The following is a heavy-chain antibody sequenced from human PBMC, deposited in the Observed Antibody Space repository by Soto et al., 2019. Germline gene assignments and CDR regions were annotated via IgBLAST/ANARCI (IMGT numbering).Heavy chain of an antibody. J-gene: IGHJ6*02. V-gene: IGHV1-18*04. CDR1: GYTFTSYG. D-gene: IGHD6-13*01. CDR2: ISAYNGNT. CDR3: AREAAGGGYYYYYGMDV. Sequence: ASVKVSCKASGYTFTSYGISWVRQAPGQGLEWMGWISAYNGNTNYPQKLQGRVTMTTDTSTSTAYMELRSLRSDDTAVYYCAREAAGGGYYYYYGMDVWGQGTTVTVSS.